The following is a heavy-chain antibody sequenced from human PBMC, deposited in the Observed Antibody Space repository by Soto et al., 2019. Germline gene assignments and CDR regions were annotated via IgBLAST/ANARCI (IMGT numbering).Heavy chain of an antibody. CDR1: GFSFSIFA. V-gene: IGHV3-23*01. J-gene: IGHJ4*02. Sequence: GGSLRLSCAASGFSFSIFAMRWGRQSPGNGLEWVSTINGRGGSTYYADAVKGRFTISRDNSMGTLYLQMKSRRVHNTAIYYCAKEVSLGSTVDLGYWGQGALVNVSS. D-gene: IGHD7-27*01. CDR3: AKEVSLGSTVDLGY. CDR2: INGRGGST.